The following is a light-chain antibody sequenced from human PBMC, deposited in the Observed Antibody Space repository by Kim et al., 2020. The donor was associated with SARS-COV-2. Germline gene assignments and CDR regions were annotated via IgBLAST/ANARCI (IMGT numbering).Light chain of an antibody. Sequence: SYELTQPLSVSVAPGKTATITCGGANIGRKIVNWYQQKPGQAPVLVIYYDKDRTSGIPERFSGSNSGNTATLTISRVEAGDEADFYCQLWDSSSDHWVFGGGTQRTVL. J-gene: IGLJ3*02. CDR2: YDK. CDR1: NIGRKI. CDR3: QLWDSSSDHWV. V-gene: IGLV3-21*04.